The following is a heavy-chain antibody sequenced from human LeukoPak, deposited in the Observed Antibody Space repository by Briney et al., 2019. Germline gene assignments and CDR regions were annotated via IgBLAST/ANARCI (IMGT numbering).Heavy chain of an antibody. J-gene: IGHJ4*02. CDR3: ARTQWEPYYFDY. V-gene: IGHV4-4*07. CDR1: GASMSNAF. Sequence: SETLSLTCSFSGASMSNAFWSWIRQPAGEGLEWIGRIYASGATHYNPSLKSRLTMSVDTSKNQFSLNLSSVTAADTAVYYCARTQWEPYYFDYWGQGTLVTVSS. D-gene: IGHD1-26*01. CDR2: IYASGAT.